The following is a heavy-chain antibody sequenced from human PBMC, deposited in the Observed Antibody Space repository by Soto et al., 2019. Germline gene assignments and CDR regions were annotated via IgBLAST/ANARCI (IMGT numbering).Heavy chain of an antibody. Sequence: QVQLVQSGAEVKTPGSSLKVSCKVSGSRFSNYVISWVRQAPGHGLEWLGRIIPIFNSTKYAQSFQGRVTMTADKSTSTASLELSSMRSDDTAVYYCAIEGRGKKAGYNGLVSLGYWGQGTLVTVSS. J-gene: IGHJ4*02. V-gene: IGHV1-69*06. D-gene: IGHD2-2*02. CDR3: AIEGRGKKAGYNGLVSLGY. CDR1: GSRFSNYV. CDR2: IIPIFNST.